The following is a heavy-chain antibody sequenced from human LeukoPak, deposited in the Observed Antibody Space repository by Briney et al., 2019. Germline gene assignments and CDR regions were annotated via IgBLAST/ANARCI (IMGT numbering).Heavy chain of an antibody. D-gene: IGHD6-13*01. J-gene: IGHJ6*02. Sequence: ASVNVSCKASGSTFTGYYMHWVRQAPGQGLEWMGWINPKSGGTNYAQKFQGRVTMTTDTSISTAYMEVSRLRSDDTAVYYCARVRIGQQLDKYYYYAMDVWGQGTTVTVSS. V-gene: IGHV1-2*02. CDR1: GSTFTGYY. CDR2: INPKSGGT. CDR3: ARVRIGQQLDKYYYYAMDV.